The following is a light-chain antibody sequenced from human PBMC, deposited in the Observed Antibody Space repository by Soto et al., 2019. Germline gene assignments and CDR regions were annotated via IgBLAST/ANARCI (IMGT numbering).Light chain of an antibody. CDR1: QNIYSN. CDR2: RAS. Sequence: IVMTQSPATLSVSPGERATLSCRASQNIYSNVAWYQQRPGQTPRLLIYRASTRATGIPARFSGSGSGTEFTLTISSLQSEDFTVYSRLQYHNLWAFGQGTKVDIK. J-gene: IGKJ1*01. CDR3: LQYHNLWA. V-gene: IGKV3-15*01.